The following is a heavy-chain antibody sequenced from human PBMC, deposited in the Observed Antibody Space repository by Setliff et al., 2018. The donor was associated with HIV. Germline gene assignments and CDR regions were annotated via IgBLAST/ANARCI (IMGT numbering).Heavy chain of an antibody. Sequence: PGGSLRLSCAASGFTFDDYAMHWVRQAPGKGLEWVSSIGWSRGNIGYADSVWGRFTISRDNAKNSLYLQMNSLRAEDTAVYYCARPLLRTNAVYGILGNWFDSWGRGTLVTVSS. J-gene: IGHJ5*01. CDR1: GFTFDDYA. D-gene: IGHD2-8*01. CDR2: IGWSRGNI. CDR3: ARPLLRTNAVYGILGNWFDS. V-gene: IGHV3-9*01.